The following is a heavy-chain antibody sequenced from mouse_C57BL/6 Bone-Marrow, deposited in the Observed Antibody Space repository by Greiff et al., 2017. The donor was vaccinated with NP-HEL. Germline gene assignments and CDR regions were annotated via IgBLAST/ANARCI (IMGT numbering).Heavy chain of an antibody. Sequence: EVMLVESGGDLVKPGGSLKLSCAASGFTFSSYGMSWVRQTPDKRLEWVATISSGGSYTYYPDSVKGRFTISRDTAKNTLYLQMSSLKSEDTAMYYCASPYDYGVAWFAYWGQGTLVTVSA. CDR3: ASPYDYGVAWFAY. CDR1: GFTFSSYG. V-gene: IGHV5-6*01. J-gene: IGHJ3*01. CDR2: ISSGGSYT. D-gene: IGHD2-4*01.